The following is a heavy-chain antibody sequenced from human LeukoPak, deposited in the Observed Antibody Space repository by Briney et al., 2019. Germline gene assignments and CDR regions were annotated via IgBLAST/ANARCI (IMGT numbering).Heavy chain of an antibody. CDR2: IRYDGSNK. CDR1: GFTFSSYG. J-gene: IGHJ4*02. D-gene: IGHD5/OR15-5a*01. V-gene: IGHV3-30*02. Sequence: SGGSLRLSCAASGFTFSSYGMHWVRQAPGKGLEWVAFIRYDGSNKYYADSVKGRFTISRDNSKNTLYLQMNSLRAEDTAVYYCAKDPRELFYDGFRYYFDYWGQGTLVTVSS. CDR3: AKDPRELFYDGFRYYFDY.